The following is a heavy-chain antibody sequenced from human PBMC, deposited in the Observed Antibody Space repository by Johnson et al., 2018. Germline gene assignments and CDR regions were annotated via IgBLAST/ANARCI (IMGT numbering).Heavy chain of an antibody. D-gene: IGHD6-19*01. CDR1: GFTFSSYA. CDR2: ISYDGSNK. V-gene: IGHV3-30-3*01. J-gene: IGHJ3*02. Sequence: QVQLVQSGGGVVQPGRSLRLSCAASGFTFSSYAMHWVRQAPGKGLEWVALISYDGSNKYYADSVKGRSTISRDNPKNTLYLQMHSLRAEDTAVYYCARVEDSSGWVGAFDIWGQGTMVTVSS. CDR3: ARVEDSSGWVGAFDI.